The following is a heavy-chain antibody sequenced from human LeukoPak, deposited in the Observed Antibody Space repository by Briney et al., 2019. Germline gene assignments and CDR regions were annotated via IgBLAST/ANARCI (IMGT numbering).Heavy chain of an antibody. CDR3: ARLSQQTFDI. Sequence: ASVKVSCKASGYTFTNYGISWVRQAPGQGLEWMGWITTSNGNTNYAQQLQGRVTMTRDTSTSTVYMELSSLRSDDTAVYYCARLSQQTFDIWGQGTLVTVSS. V-gene: IGHV1-18*01. J-gene: IGHJ3*02. CDR2: ITTSNGNT. CDR1: GYTFTNYG.